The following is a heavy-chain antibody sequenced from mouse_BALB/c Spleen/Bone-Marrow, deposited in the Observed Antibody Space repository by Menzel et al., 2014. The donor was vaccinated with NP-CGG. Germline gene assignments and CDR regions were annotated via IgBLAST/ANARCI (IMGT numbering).Heavy chain of an antibody. CDR2: INPDSSTI. CDR3: ARNWDVGFAY. Sequence: EVKLMESGGGLVQPGGSLKLSYAASGFDFSRYWMSWVRQAPGKGLEWIGEINPDSSTINYTPSLKDKFIISRDNAKNTLYLQMSKVRSEDTALYYCARNWDVGFAYWGQGTPVTVSA. CDR1: GFDFSRYW. V-gene: IGHV4-1*02. J-gene: IGHJ3*01. D-gene: IGHD4-1*01.